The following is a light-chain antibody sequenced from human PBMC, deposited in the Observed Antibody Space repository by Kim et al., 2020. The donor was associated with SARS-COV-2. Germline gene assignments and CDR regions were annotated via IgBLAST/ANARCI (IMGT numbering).Light chain of an antibody. J-gene: IGLJ1*01. CDR2: DVS. V-gene: IGLV2-11*01. CDR1: SSDVGGYNY. CDR3: CSYAGSY. Sequence: GSPGPSVTISCTGTSSDVGGYNYVSWYQQHPGKAPKLMIYDVSKRPSGVPDRFSGSKSGNTASLTISGLQAEDEADYYCCSYAGSYFGTGTKVTVL.